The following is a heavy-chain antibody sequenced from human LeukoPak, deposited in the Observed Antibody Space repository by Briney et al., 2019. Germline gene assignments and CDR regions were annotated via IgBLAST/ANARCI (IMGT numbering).Heavy chain of an antibody. Sequence: GGSLRLSCAASGFTFSNYAMNWVRQAPGKGLEWVSAINAGGGSTHYADSVKGRFTISRDNSKNTLYLQMNSLRAEDTAVYYCAKVPRGAGTPSGYWGRGTLVTVSS. CDR2: INAGGGST. D-gene: IGHD3-3*01. CDR3: AKVPRGAGTPSGY. CDR1: GFTFSNYA. J-gene: IGHJ4*02. V-gene: IGHV3-23*01.